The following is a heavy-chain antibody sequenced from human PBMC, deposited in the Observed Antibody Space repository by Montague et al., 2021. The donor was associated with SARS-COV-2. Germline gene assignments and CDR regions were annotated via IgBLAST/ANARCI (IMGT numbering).Heavy chain of an antibody. CDR1: GGSISSSSYY. V-gene: IGHV4-39*01. CDR3: ASMVRAQVYYFDY. D-gene: IGHD3-10*01. J-gene: IGHJ4*02. Sequence: SETLSLTCTVSGGSISSSSYYWGWIRQPPGKGLEWIGSIFYSGSTDYNPSLMSRVTISVDTSKNQFSLKLSSVTAADTAVYYCASMVRAQVYYFDYWGQGTLVTVSS. CDR2: IFYSGST.